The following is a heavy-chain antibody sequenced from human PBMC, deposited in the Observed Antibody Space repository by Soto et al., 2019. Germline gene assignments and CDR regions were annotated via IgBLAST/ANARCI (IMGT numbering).Heavy chain of an antibody. Sequence: ASVMVSCKASGYSLTGYYTHRVRHAPGQGLEWMGWINPDSGATNYAQNFQGRVTLTSDTSISTASMDLTSLTSDDTAVYYCARGDYGTGGYPFPYFDYWGQGTLVTVSS. CDR1: GYSLTGYY. CDR3: ARGDYGTGGYPFPYFDY. J-gene: IGHJ4*02. CDR2: INPDSGAT. D-gene: IGHD2-8*02. V-gene: IGHV1-2*02.